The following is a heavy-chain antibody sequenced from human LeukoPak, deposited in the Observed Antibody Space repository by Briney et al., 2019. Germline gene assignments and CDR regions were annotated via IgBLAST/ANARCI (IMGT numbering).Heavy chain of an antibody. Sequence: GGSLRLSCAASGFTFSTYGMHWVRQAPGKGLEWVSFIRYVGINKYYADSVKGRFTISRDNSKNTLYLQMNSLRPEDTALYYCAKEGDYCGSGGHRDAFDMWGQGTMVTVSS. CDR3: AKEGDYCGSGGHRDAFDM. V-gene: IGHV3-30*02. CDR1: GFTFSTYG. D-gene: IGHD3-10*01. CDR2: IRYVGINK. J-gene: IGHJ3*02.